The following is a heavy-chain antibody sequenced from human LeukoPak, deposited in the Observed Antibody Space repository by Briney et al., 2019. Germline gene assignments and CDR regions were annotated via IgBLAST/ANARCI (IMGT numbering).Heavy chain of an antibody. Sequence: PSETLSLTCTVSGGSISSYYWSWIRQPAGKGLEWIGRIYTSGSTNYNPSLKSRVTISVDTSKNQFSLKLSSVTAADTAVYYCARVEYRYDILTGYYRDDAFDIWGQGTMVTVSS. CDR2: IYTSGST. D-gene: IGHD3-9*01. CDR3: ARVEYRYDILTGYYRDDAFDI. J-gene: IGHJ3*02. V-gene: IGHV4-4*07. CDR1: GGSISSYY.